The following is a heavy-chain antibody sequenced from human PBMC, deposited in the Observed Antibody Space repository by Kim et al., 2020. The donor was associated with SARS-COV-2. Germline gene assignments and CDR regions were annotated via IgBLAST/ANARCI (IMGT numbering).Heavy chain of an antibody. D-gene: IGHD2-15*01. Sequence: LKSRVTISVDTSKNQFSLKLSSVTAADTAVYYCARLRPLYCSGGSCDIDYWGQGTLVTVSS. CDR3: ARLRPLYCSGGSCDIDY. J-gene: IGHJ4*02. V-gene: IGHV4-39*01.